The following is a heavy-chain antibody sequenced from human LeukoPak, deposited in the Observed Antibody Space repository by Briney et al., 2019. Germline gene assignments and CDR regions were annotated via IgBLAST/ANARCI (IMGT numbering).Heavy chain of an antibody. D-gene: IGHD2-21*02. CDR1: GGTFGSYA. Sequence: SVKVSCKASGGTFGSYAISWVRQAPGQGLEWMGGIIPIFGTANYAQKFQGRVTITADESTSTAYMELSSLRSEDTAVYYCAGHLRHCGGDCYPIDFWGQGTLVTVSS. J-gene: IGHJ4*02. V-gene: IGHV1-69*01. CDR3: AGHLRHCGGDCYPIDF. CDR2: IIPIFGTA.